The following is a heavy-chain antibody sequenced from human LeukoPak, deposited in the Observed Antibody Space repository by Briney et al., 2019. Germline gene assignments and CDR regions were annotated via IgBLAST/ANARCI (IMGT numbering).Heavy chain of an antibody. V-gene: IGHV3-30*02. J-gene: IGHJ4*02. CDR1: GLTFSNYG. Sequence: PGGSLRLSCAAAGLTFSNYGMHWVRQAPGKGLQWVAYIRYDGRNKYSADSVKGRFTIYRDNSKSTLYLQMNSLRPEDTAVYYCAKGGSNNRSFDNWGQGTLVTVSS. CDR3: AKGGSNNRSFDN. CDR2: IRYDGRNK. D-gene: IGHD1-14*01.